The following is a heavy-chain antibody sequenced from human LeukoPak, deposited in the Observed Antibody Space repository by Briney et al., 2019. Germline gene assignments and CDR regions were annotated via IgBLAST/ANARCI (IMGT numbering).Heavy chain of an antibody. V-gene: IGHV4-59*01. CDR1: GGSISSYY. CDR2: IYYSGST. J-gene: IGHJ2*01. Sequence: SETLSLTCTVSGGSISSYYWSWIRQPPGKGLEWIGYIYYSGSTNYNPSLKSRVTISVDTSKNQFSLKLSSVTAADTAFYYCARNRPLSWYFDLWGRGTLVTVSS. CDR3: ARNRPLSWYFDL.